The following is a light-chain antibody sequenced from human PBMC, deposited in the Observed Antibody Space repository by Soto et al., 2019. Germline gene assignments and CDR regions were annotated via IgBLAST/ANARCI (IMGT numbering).Light chain of an antibody. CDR1: QDINSY. Sequence: DVQMTQSPSSLSASVGDRVTITCRASQDINSYLAWYQQKPGNAPKSLIYAASSLQTGVPSRFSGSESVTDFTLNISNLQPEDSATYYCQQYNIYPLTFGGGTKVEIK. CDR2: AAS. CDR3: QQYNIYPLT. V-gene: IGKV1D-16*01. J-gene: IGKJ4*01.